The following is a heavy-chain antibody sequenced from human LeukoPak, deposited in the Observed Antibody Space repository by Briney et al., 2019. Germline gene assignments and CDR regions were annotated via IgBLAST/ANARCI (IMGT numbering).Heavy chain of an antibody. CDR3: ERPYLKGSYDVGDY. D-gene: IGHD1-26*01. CDR2: INPNSGGT. Sequence: ASVKVSCKASGYTFTGYYMHWVRQAPGQGLEWMGWINPNSGGTNYAQKFQGRVTMTRDTSISTAYMELSRLRSDDTAVYYCERPYLKGSYDVGDYWGQGTLVTVSS. V-gene: IGHV1-2*02. J-gene: IGHJ4*02. CDR1: GYTFTGYY.